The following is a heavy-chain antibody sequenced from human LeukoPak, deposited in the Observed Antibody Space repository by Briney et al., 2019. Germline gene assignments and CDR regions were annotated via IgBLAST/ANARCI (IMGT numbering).Heavy chain of an antibody. D-gene: IGHD3-16*01. J-gene: IGHJ3*02. Sequence: PGGSLRLFCAASGFTVSSNYMSWVRQAPGKGLEWVSVIYSGGSTYYADSVKGRFTISRDNSKSTLYLQMNSLRAEDTAVYYCAREGLRPTDAFDIWGQGTMVTVSS. CDR3: AREGLRPTDAFDI. CDR1: GFTVSSNY. CDR2: IYSGGST. V-gene: IGHV3-66*01.